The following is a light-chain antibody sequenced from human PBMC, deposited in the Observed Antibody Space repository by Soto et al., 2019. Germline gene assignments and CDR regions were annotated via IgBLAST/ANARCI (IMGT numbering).Light chain of an antibody. J-gene: IGKJ1*01. CDR3: QQYGNSRWT. CDR2: GAS. Sequence: EIVLTQSPGTLSLSPGERATLSCRAIQSVSSRYLAWYQQKPGQAPRLPISGASTRATGIPDRFSGSGSGTDFTLTISRLEPEDFAVYYCQQYGNSRWTSGQGTKVDIK. V-gene: IGKV3-20*01. CDR1: QSVSSRY.